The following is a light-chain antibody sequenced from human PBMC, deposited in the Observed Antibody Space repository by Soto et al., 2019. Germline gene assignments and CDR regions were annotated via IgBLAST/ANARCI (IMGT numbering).Light chain of an antibody. CDR1: SSDVGAYNY. V-gene: IGLV2-8*01. Sequence: HSALTQPPSPSGSPGQSVTISCTGTSSDVGAYNYVSWYQQHPGKVPKLMIYEVTKRPSGVPDRFSGSKSGNTASLTVSGLQAEDEADYYCSSYAGSNNLVFGGGTKLTVL. CDR2: EVT. CDR3: SSYAGSNNLV. J-gene: IGLJ3*02.